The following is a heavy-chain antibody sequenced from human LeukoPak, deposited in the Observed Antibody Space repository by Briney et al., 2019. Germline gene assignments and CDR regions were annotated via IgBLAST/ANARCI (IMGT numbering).Heavy chain of an antibody. D-gene: IGHD5-12*01. CDR1: GGSISSGSYY. Sequence: SETLSLTCTVSGGSISSGSYYWSWIRQPAGKGLEWIGRIYTSGSTTYNPSLKSRVTISVDTSRNQFSLKLSSVTAADTAVYYCARGRRWLRFDYWGQGTLVTVSS. CDR2: IYTSGST. CDR3: ARGRRWLRFDY. V-gene: IGHV4-61*02. J-gene: IGHJ4*02.